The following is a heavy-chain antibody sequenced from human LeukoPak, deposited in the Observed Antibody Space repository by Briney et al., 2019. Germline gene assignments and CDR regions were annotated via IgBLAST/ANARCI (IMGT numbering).Heavy chain of an antibody. J-gene: IGHJ4*02. CDR3: TRERQGDYAGFDY. CDR1: GFTFGDYT. V-gene: IGHV3-49*04. CDR2: IRSEAYGGTP. D-gene: IGHD4-17*01. Sequence: GGSLRLSCTASGFTFGDYTMNWVRQAPGKGLEWVGFIRSEAYGGTPGYAASVKGRFTISRDDSKSIAYLQMNSLKTEDTAVYYCTRERQGDYAGFDYWGQGTLVTVPS.